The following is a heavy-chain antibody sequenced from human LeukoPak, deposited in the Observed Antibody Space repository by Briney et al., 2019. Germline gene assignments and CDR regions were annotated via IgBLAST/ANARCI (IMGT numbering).Heavy chain of an antibody. CDR3: ARIRYYDRRGKYYFDY. Sequence: ASVKVSCKASGYTFTSYGISWVRQAPGQGLEWMGGIIPIFGTADYAQKLQGRVTMTTDTSTSTAYMELRSLRSDDTAVYYCARIRYYDRRGKYYFDYWGQGTLVTVSS. CDR1: GYTFTSYG. CDR2: IIPIFGTA. D-gene: IGHD3-22*01. J-gene: IGHJ4*02. V-gene: IGHV1-18*01.